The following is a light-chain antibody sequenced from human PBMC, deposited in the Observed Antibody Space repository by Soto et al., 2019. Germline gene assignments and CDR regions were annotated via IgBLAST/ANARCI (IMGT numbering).Light chain of an antibody. CDR2: WAS. Sequence: DILMTQSPDSLAASLGERATINCKSSQSVLSSSNSKNYLAWYQQKPGKPPKLLFYWASTRESGVPDRFSGSGSGTDFTLTINSLQAEDVAVYYCQHYYSTPYTFGQGTKLEIK. CDR1: QSVLSSSNSKNY. J-gene: IGKJ2*01. V-gene: IGKV4-1*01. CDR3: QHYYSTPYT.